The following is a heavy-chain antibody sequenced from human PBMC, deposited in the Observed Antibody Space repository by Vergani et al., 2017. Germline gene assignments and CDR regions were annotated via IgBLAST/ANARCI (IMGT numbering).Heavy chain of an antibody. V-gene: IGHV1-46*01. Sequence: QVQLVQSGAEVGKPGASVKISCKASGYTFTAYYIHWVRQAPEQGLEWVGVISPDGFSTFYAQKFQGRVTITRDTSTSTVYVEVTSLRSDDTAVYYCARDLLGSDAFDIWGQGTMVTVSS. CDR3: ARDLLGSDAFDI. D-gene: IGHD2-8*02. CDR1: GYTFTAYY. J-gene: IGHJ3*02. CDR2: ISPDGFST.